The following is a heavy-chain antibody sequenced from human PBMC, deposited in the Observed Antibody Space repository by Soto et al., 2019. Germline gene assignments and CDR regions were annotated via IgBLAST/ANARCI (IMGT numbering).Heavy chain of an antibody. CDR3: ARWSYLDY. CDR2: ISGSDGKT. V-gene: IGHV3-23*01. J-gene: IGHJ4*02. CDR1: GFSFGSYA. Sequence: GGSLRLSCAASGFSFGSYALSWVRQAPGKGLEWVSTISGSDGKTFYADPVKGRSSISRDTSQSTLYLQMNSLRADDTAMYYCARWSYLDYWGQGTRVTVSS. D-gene: IGHD3-3*01.